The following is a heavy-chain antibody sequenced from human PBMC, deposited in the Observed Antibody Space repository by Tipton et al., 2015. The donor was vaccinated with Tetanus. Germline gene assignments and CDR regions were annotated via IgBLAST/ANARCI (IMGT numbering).Heavy chain of an antibody. V-gene: IGHV4-34*01. CDR1: GASFSDYY. D-gene: IGHD4-23*01. Sequence: TLSLTCAVYGASFSDYYWSWIRQAPGKGLGWIGEINHSGSTNHNPSLKSRVTLSVDTSKNHFSLKLNSVTAADTAMYYCVTVNFPNSHHSGMDVWGQGTLVHVS. J-gene: IGHJ6*02. CDR3: VTVNFPNSHHSGMDV. CDR2: INHSGST.